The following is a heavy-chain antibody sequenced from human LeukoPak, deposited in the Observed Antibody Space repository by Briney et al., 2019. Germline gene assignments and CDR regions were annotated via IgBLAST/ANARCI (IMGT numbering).Heavy chain of an antibody. V-gene: IGHV5-51*01. CDR1: GYGFNTYW. J-gene: IGHJ3*02. Sequence: GESLKISCKGSGYGFNTYWIAWVRQMPGKGLECMGIIYPDDSDTRYSPSFQGQVTISADKSISTAYLQWSSLKASDTAMYYCARPRITGTWRGAFDTWGQGTMVTVSS. CDR2: IYPDDSDT. D-gene: IGHD1-20*01. CDR3: ARPRITGTWRGAFDT.